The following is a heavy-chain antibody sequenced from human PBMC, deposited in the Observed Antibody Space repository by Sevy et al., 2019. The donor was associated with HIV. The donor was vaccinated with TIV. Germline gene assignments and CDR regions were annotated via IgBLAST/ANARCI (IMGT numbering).Heavy chain of an antibody. J-gene: IGHJ4*02. CDR1: GFTFSTYT. CDR2: IWYDGSTK. Sequence: GGSLRLSCAASGFTFSTYTMNWVRQAPGKGLEWVAVIWYDGSTKYYADSVKGRFTISSNNSKNTLYLQMNSLRAEDTAVYYCARDKLLPVMVSMVRGALSYYFDYWGQGTLVTVSS. V-gene: IGHV3-33*08. CDR3: ARDKLLPVMVSMVRGALSYYFDY. D-gene: IGHD3-10*01.